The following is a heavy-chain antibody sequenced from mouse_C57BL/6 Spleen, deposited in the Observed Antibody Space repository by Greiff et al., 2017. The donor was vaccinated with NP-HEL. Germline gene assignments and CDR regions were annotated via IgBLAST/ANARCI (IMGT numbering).Heavy chain of an antibody. CDR2: IYPGDGDT. J-gene: IGHJ1*03. V-gene: IGHV1-82*01. Sequence: VQLKESGPELVKPGASVKISCKASGYAFSSSWMNWVKQRPGKGLEWIGRIYPGDGDTNYNGKFKGKATLTADKSSSTAYMQLSSLTSEDSAVYFCARDPSNYVGYFDVWGTGTTVTVSS. CDR1: GYAFSSSW. D-gene: IGHD2-5*01. CDR3: ARDPSNYVGYFDV.